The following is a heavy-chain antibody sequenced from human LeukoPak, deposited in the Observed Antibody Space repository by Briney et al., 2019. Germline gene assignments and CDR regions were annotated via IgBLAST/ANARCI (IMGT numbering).Heavy chain of an antibody. CDR1: GYSFSTYW. Sequence: GESLKISCKGSGYSFSTYWIGWVRQMPGKGLEWMGIIYPGDSDTRYSPSFQGQVTISADKPISTAYLQWSSLKASDTAMYYCARLGRYNWNYEGVYFDYWGQGTLVTVSS. D-gene: IGHD1-7*01. V-gene: IGHV5-51*01. CDR3: ARLGRYNWNYEGVYFDY. CDR2: IYPGDSDT. J-gene: IGHJ4*02.